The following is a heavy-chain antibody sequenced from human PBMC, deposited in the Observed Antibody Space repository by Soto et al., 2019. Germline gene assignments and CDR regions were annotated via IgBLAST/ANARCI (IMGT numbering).Heavy chain of an antibody. CDR1: GYTFTSYG. J-gene: IGHJ4*02. V-gene: IGHV1-18*01. CDR2: IRAYTGKK. D-gene: IGHD3-10*01. Sequence: ASVKVSCKASGYTFTSYGISWVRKAPGQGLGGMGWIRAYTGKKNCDKKHQARVTMTTDTSTSTAYMELRSLRSDDTAVYYCARGSGMVRGVIPLFDYWGQGTLVTVSS. CDR3: ARGSGMVRGVIPLFDY.